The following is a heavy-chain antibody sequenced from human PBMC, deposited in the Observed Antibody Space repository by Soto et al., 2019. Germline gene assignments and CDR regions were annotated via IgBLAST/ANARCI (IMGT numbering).Heavy chain of an antibody. Sequence: QVQLVQSGTEVKKPGASVKVSCKASGYTFTSHDINWVRQATGQGLEWMGWMNPNSGNTGYAQKFQGRVTMTRNTSISTAYMELSSLRSEDTAVYFCARWDYGVYARFDYWGQGTLVTVSS. D-gene: IGHD4-17*01. CDR3: ARWDYGVYARFDY. CDR1: GYTFTSHD. V-gene: IGHV1-8*01. CDR2: MNPNSGNT. J-gene: IGHJ4*02.